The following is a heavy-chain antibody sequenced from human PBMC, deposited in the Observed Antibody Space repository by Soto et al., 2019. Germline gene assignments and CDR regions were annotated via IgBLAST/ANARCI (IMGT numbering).Heavy chain of an antibody. CDR2: ISSSSSYI. Sequence: AGSLRIASAASGFTFSSYSMNWVRQAPGKGLEWVSSISSSSSYIYYADSVKGRFTISRDNAKNSLYLQMNSLRAEDTAVYYCARDVAGYWGQGTLVTVSS. CDR3: ARDVAGY. J-gene: IGHJ4*02. V-gene: IGHV3-21*01. CDR1: GFTFSSYS. D-gene: IGHD5-12*01.